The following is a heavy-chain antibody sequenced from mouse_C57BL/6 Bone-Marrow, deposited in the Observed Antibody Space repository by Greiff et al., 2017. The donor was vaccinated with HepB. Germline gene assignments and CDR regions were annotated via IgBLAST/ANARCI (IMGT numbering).Heavy chain of an antibody. CDR2: ISSGSSTI. J-gene: IGHJ3*01. CDR1: GFTFSDYG. Sequence: EVKLMDSGGGLVKPGGSLKLSCAASGFTFSDYGMHWVRQAPEKGLEWVAYISSGSSTIYYADTVKGRFTISRDNAKNTLFLQMTSLRSEDTAMYYCARREKYEYDWFAYWGQGTLVTVSA. V-gene: IGHV5-17*01. D-gene: IGHD2-4*01. CDR3: ARREKYEYDWFAY.